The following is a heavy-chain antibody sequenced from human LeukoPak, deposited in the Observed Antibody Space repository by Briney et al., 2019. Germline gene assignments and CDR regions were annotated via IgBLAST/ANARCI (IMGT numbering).Heavy chain of an antibody. D-gene: IGHD3-10*01. CDR1: GFTFSSYA. J-gene: IGHJ6*02. V-gene: IGHV3-23*01. CDR3: AKESSGSYFMGTTTLSYMDV. Sequence: GGSLRLSCAASGFTFSSYAMSWVRQAPGKGLEWVSAISGSGGSTYYADSVKGRFTISRDNSKNTLYLQMNSLRAEDTAVYYCAKESSGSYFMGTTTLSYMDVWGQGTTVTVSS. CDR2: ISGSGGST.